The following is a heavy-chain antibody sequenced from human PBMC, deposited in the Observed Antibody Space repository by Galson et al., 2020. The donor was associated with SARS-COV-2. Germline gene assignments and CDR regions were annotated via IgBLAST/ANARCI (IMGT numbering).Heavy chain of an antibody. J-gene: IGHJ4*01. Sequence: ASETLSLTCTLSGGSFRSSTYYWGWIRQPPGKGLEWIGSMYFTGDTYFNPSLKSRVTMSVDTSNIQFSLKLSSVTAADTALYYCARRSRYCRSASCSSFEYWGQSPGHRLL. D-gene: IGHD2-2*01. CDR2: MYFTGDT. V-gene: IGHV4-39*01. CDR3: ARRSRYCRSASCSSFEY. CDR1: GGSFRSSTYY.